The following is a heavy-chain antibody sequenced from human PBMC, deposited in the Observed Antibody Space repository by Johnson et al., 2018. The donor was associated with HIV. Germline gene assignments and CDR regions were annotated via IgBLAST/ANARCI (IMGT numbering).Heavy chain of an antibody. V-gene: IGHV3-64*01. CDR2: ISSNGGST. CDR3: ATQYNYRQPFDI. D-gene: IGHD1-1*01. J-gene: IGHJ3*02. CDR1: GFTFSSYA. Sequence: VQLVESGGGLVQPGGSLRLSCAASGFTFSSYAMHWVRQAPGKGLEYVSAISSNGGSTYYANSVKGRFTISRDRSKNTLYLQMNSLRAEDTAVYYCATQYNYRQPFDIWGQGTMVTVSS.